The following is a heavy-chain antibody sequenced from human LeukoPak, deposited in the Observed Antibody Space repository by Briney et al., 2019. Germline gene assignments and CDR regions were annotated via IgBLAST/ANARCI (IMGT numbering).Heavy chain of an antibody. D-gene: IGHD2-15*01. CDR2: ISCSGGST. V-gene: IGHV3-23*01. J-gene: IGHJ5*02. Sequence: GGSLRLSCAASGFTFSSYAMSLVRQAPGKGLELVSAISCSGGSTYYAHSVKGRFNISRDNSKNTLYLQMNSLRAEDTAVYYCAKVAPDIVVVVAAIQGWFDPWGQGTLVTVSS. CDR3: AKVAPDIVVVVAAIQGWFDP. CDR1: GFTFSSYA.